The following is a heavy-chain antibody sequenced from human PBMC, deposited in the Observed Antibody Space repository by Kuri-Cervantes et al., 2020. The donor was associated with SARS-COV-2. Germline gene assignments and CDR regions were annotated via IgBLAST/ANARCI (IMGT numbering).Heavy chain of an antibody. CDR3: ARQRFGVESGLDY. J-gene: IGHJ4*02. V-gene: IGHV4-39*01. D-gene: IGHD3-3*01. Sequence: SETLSLTCTVSGAFVSTTSYYWAWIRQPPGKGLEWMGNIYYSGSTDYTPSLKTRVTIFLHTSQNQFSLKLTSVTAADTAVYYCARQRFGVESGLDYRGQGTLVTVSS. CDR2: IYYSGST. CDR1: GAFVSTTSYY.